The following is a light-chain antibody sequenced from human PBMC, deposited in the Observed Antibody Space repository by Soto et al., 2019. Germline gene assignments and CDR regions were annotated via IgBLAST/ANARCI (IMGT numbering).Light chain of an antibody. CDR3: QQHGQWPIT. CDR1: QSVNSN. V-gene: IGKV3D-15*01. CDR2: GIS. J-gene: IGKJ5*01. Sequence: EIGMTQSPATLSVTPGRRAPLSCTDSQSVNSNYLAWYQQKPGQAPRLLIYGISKRATDIPDRFSGSGSGTEFTLTISSLQPEDFATYYCQQHGQWPITFGQGTRLAI.